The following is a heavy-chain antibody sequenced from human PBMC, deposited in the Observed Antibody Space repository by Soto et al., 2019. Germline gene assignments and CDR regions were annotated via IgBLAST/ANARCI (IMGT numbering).Heavy chain of an antibody. CDR1: GYTFTGYY. CDR3: ARGGPRADAGSSWSYYYYSGMDV. V-gene: IGHV1-2*04. CDR2: INPNSGGT. D-gene: IGHD6-13*01. J-gene: IGHJ6*02. Sequence: GASVKVSCKASGYTFTGYYMHRVRQAPGQGLEWMGWINPNSGGTNYAQKFQGWVTMTRDTSISTAYMELSRLRSDDTAVYYCARGGPRADAGSSWSYYYYSGMDVWGQGTTVTVSS.